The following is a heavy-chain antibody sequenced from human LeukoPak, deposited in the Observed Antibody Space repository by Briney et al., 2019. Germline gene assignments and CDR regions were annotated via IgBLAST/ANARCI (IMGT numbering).Heavy chain of an antibody. CDR1: GGSISSGDYH. V-gene: IGHV4-30-4*01. Sequence: PSQTLSLTCTVSGGSISSGDYHWSWIRQPPGKGLEWIGYIYYSGSTYYNPSLKSRVTISVDTSKNQFSLKLSSVTAADTAVYYCARSPFGDSDNAFDIWGQGTMVTVSS. D-gene: IGHD3-10*01. CDR2: IYYSGST. CDR3: ARSPFGDSDNAFDI. J-gene: IGHJ3*02.